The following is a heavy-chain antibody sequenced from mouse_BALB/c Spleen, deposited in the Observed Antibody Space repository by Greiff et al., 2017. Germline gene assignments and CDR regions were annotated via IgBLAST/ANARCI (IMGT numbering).Heavy chain of an antibody. V-gene: IGHV1S22*01. CDR2: IYPGSGST. Sequence: LQQPGSELVRPGASVKLSCKASGYTFTSYWMHWVKQRPGQGLEWIGNIYPGSGSTNYDEKFKSKATLTVDTSSSTAYMQLSSLTSEDSAVYYCTRGDYRYDVGAMDYWGQGTSVTVSS. CDR3: TRGDYRYDVGAMDY. D-gene: IGHD2-14*01. CDR1: GYTFTSYW. J-gene: IGHJ4*01.